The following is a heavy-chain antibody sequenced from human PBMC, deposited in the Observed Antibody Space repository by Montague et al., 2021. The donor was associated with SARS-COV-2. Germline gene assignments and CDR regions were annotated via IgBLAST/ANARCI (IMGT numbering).Heavy chain of an antibody. Sequence: SETLSLTCAVYGGSFSGYYWSWIRQPPGKGLEWIGEINHSGSTNYNPSLTSRVTISVDTSKNQFSLKLSSVTAADTAVYYCARGRAVTTFYYYYGMGVWGQGTTVTVSS. V-gene: IGHV4-34*01. J-gene: IGHJ6*02. CDR2: INHSGST. CDR1: GGSFSGYY. CDR3: ARGRAVTTFYYYYGMGV. D-gene: IGHD4-17*01.